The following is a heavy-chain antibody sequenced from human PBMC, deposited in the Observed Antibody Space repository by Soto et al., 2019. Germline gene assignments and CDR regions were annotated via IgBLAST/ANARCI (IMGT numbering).Heavy chain of an antibody. J-gene: IGHJ4*02. Sequence: EVQLVESGGGLVKPGGSLRLSCAASGFTFTRYSMNWVRQAPGKGLEWVSSISSTTNYIYYGDSMKGRFTISRDNAKXXLYLEVNSLRAEDTAVYYCARESEDLTSNFDYWGQGTLVTVSS. CDR2: ISSTTNYI. CDR3: ARESEDLTSNFDY. CDR1: GFTFTRYS. V-gene: IGHV3-21*01.